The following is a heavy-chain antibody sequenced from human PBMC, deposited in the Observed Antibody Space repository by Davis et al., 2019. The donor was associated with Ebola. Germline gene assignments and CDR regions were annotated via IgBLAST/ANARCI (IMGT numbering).Heavy chain of an antibody. CDR1: GGSFSGYF. Sequence: SETLSLTCGVYGGSFSGYFWSWIRQPPGKGLEWIGEINHSGSTNYNPSLKSRVTISVDTSKNQFSLKLSSVTAADTAVYFCARAYLRIAAAGTRWGWFDPWGQGTLVTVSS. V-gene: IGHV4-34*01. D-gene: IGHD6-13*01. CDR2: INHSGST. CDR3: ARAYLRIAAAGTRWGWFDP. J-gene: IGHJ5*02.